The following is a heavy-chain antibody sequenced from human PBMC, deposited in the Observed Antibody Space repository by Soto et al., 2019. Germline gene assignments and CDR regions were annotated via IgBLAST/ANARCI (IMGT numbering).Heavy chain of an antibody. CDR2: INHSGST. D-gene: IGHD4-17*01. CDR3: ARGLGYGDYRPDDYYYMDV. J-gene: IGHJ6*03. V-gene: IGHV4-34*01. CDR1: GGSFSGYY. Sequence: SETLSLTCAVYGGSFSGYYWSWIRQPPGKGLEWIGEINHSGSTNYNPSLKSRVTISVDTSKNQFSLKLRSVTAADTAVYYCARGLGYGDYRPDDYYYMDVWGKGTTVTVSS.